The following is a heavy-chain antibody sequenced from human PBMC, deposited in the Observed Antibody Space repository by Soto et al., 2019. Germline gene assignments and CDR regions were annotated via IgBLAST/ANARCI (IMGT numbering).Heavy chain of an antibody. CDR3: AKDSAPFTMVPLNGMDV. Sequence: GGSLRLSCAASGFTFSSYAMSWVRQAPGKGLEWVSAISGSGGSTYYADSVKGRFTISRDNSKNTLYLQMNSLRAEDTAVYYCAKDSAPFTMVPLNGMDVWGQGTTVTVSS. CDR1: GFTFSSYA. D-gene: IGHD3-10*01. CDR2: ISGSGGST. J-gene: IGHJ6*02. V-gene: IGHV3-23*01.